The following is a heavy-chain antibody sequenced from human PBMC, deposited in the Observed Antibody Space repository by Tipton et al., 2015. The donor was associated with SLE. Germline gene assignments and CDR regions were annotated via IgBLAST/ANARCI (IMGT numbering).Heavy chain of an antibody. Sequence: SLRLSCAASGFTFTIYPMHWVRQAPGKGLEWVAVISYDGSNKYYADSVKGRFTISRDNSKNTLYLQMNSLRAEDTAVYYCAGGLLWFREPFDYWGQGTLVTVSS. CDR1: GFTFTIYP. CDR3: AGGLLWFREPFDY. D-gene: IGHD3-10*01. CDR2: ISYDGSNK. J-gene: IGHJ4*02. V-gene: IGHV3-30*04.